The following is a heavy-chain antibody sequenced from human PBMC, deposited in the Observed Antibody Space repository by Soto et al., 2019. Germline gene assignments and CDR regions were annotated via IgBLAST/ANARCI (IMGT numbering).Heavy chain of an antibody. CDR2: IIPIFGTA. D-gene: IGHD2-15*01. V-gene: IGHV1-69*13. CDR3: ARRVAATLAPFDY. J-gene: IGHJ4*02. Sequence: PGQVSFTASGGTFSSYAINSVRQAPGQGLEWMGGIIPIFGTANYAQKFQGRVTITADESTSTAYMELSSLRSEDTAVYYCARRVAATLAPFDYWGQVTLVTVSS. CDR1: GGTFSSYA.